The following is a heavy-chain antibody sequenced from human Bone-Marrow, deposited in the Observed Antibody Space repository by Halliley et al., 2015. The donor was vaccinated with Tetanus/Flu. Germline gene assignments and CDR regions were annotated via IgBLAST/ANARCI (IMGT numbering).Heavy chain of an antibody. CDR2: TYYRSKCYN. Sequence: GRTYYRSKCYNDYAASVKSRLPIDADTSENQVSLHLNSVTPDDTAMFYCARERRAGSGSYDIWGQGTLVTVSS. D-gene: IGHD1-26*01. V-gene: IGHV6-1*01. J-gene: IGHJ4*02. CDR3: ARERRAGSGSYDI.